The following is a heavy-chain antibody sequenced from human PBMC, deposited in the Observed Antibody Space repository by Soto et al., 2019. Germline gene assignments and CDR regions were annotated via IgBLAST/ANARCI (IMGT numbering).Heavy chain of an antibody. Sequence: QVQLVESGGGVVQPGRSLRLSCAASGFTFSSYGMHWVRQAPGKGLEWVAVIWYDGSNKYYADSVKGRFTISRDNSKNTLYLQMNSLRAEDTAVYYCARDPLPMVRGVITDYWGQGTLVTVSS. J-gene: IGHJ4*02. CDR1: GFTFSSYG. CDR3: ARDPLPMVRGVITDY. D-gene: IGHD3-10*01. CDR2: IWYDGSNK. V-gene: IGHV3-33*01.